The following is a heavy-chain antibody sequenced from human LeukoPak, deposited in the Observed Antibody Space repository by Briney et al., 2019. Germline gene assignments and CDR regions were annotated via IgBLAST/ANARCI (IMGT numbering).Heavy chain of an antibody. V-gene: IGHV4-61*02. D-gene: IGHD3-9*01. CDR2: IYTSGST. J-gene: IGHJ5*02. CDR3: ARGSYFDWIHDLAYNWFDP. Sequence: SETLSLTCTVSGGSISSGSYYWSWIRQPARKGLEWIGRIYTSGSTNYNPSLKSRVTISVDTSKNQFSLKLSSVTAADTAVYYCARGSYFDWIHDLAYNWFDPWGQGTLVTVSS. CDR1: GGSISSGSYY.